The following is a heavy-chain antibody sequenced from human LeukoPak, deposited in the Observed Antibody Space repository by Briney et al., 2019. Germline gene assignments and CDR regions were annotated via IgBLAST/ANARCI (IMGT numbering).Heavy chain of an antibody. D-gene: IGHD2-21*02. CDR1: GGSFSGYY. J-gene: IGHJ4*02. CDR2: INHSGST. Sequence: SETLSLTCAVYGGSFSGYYWSWIRQPPGKGLEWIGEINHSGSTNYNPSLKSRVTISVDTSRNQFSLKLSSVTAADTAVYYCARAEFCAGGDCYSFDYWGQGTQVTVSS. CDR3: ARAEFCAGGDCYSFDY. V-gene: IGHV4-34*01.